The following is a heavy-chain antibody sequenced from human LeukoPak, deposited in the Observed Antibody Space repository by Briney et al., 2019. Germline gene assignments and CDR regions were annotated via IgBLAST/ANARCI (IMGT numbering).Heavy chain of an antibody. CDR3: ARDYYDSSGYWESLY. D-gene: IGHD3-22*01. CDR1: GGSISNKY. CDR2: IYYSGST. V-gene: IGHV4-59*12. J-gene: IGHJ4*02. Sequence: SETLSLTCTVSGGSISNKYWSWIRQPPGKGLEWIGYIYYSGSTNYNPSLKSRVTILVDTSKNQFSLKLSSVTAADTAVYYCARDYYDSSGYWESLYWGQGTLVTVSS.